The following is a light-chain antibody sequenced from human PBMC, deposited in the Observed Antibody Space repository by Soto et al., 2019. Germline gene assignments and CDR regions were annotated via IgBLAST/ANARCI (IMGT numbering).Light chain of an antibody. CDR2: AAS. Sequence: DFQMTQSPSSVSASVGDRVTITCRATQSLTRWLAWYQQKPGQAPKLLIYAASTLHSGVSSRFSGTGSRTDFTLTINNLQPEDVATYYCQKGNSLPPFTFGPGTRVDI. CDR3: QKGNSLPPFT. CDR1: QSLTRW. V-gene: IGKV1D-12*01. J-gene: IGKJ3*01.